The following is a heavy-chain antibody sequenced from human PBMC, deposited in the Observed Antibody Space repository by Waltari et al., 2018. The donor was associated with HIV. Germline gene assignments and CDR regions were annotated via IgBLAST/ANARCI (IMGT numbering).Heavy chain of an antibody. CDR1: GYTLTELS. V-gene: IGHV1-24*01. CDR2: FDPEDGET. D-gene: IGHD4-17*01. CDR3: ATERATYGDRPSYFDY. J-gene: IGHJ4*02. Sequence: QVQLVQSGAEVKKPGASVKVSCMVSGYTLTELSMHWLRHDPGKGLEWMGGFDPEDGETIYAQKFQGRVTMTEDTSTDTAYMELSSLRSEDTAVYYCATERATYGDRPSYFDYWGQGTLVTVSS.